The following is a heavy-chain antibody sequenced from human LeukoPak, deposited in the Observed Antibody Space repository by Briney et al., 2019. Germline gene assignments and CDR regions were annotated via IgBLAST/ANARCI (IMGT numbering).Heavy chain of an antibody. D-gene: IGHD3-10*01. CDR3: ARPSTYYGSGDFDY. CDR1: GGSFSGYY. CDR2: INHSGST. Sequence: SETLSLTCAVYGGSFSGYYWSWIRQPPGKGLEWIGEINHSGSTNYNPSLKSRVTISVDTSKYQFSLKLSSVTAADTAVYYCARPSTYYGSGDFDYWGQGTLVTVSS. V-gene: IGHV4-34*01. J-gene: IGHJ4*02.